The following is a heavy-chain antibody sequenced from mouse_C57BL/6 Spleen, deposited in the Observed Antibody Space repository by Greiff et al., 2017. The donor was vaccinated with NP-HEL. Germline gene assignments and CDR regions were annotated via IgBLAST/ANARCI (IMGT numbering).Heavy chain of an antibody. D-gene: IGHD1-1*01. CDR1: GYTFTSYW. CDR2: IDPSDSYT. J-gene: IGHJ2*01. CDR3: ARDGASKGYYGSSYGGYFDY. Sequence: VQLQQPGAELVKPGASVKLSCKASGYTFTSYWMQWVKQRPGQGLEWIGEIDPSDSYTNYNQKFKGKATLTVDTSSSTAYMQLSSLTSEDSAVYYCARDGASKGYYGSSYGGYFDYWGQGTTLTVSS. V-gene: IGHV1-50*01.